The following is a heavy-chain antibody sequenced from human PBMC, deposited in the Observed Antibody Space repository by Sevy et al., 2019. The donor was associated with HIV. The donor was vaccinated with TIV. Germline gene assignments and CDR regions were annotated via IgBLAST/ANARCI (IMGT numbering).Heavy chain of an antibody. CDR2: ISGSGGST. CDR3: AKDTTVTTREDY. J-gene: IGHJ4*02. CDR1: GFTFSSYA. D-gene: IGHD4-17*01. V-gene: IGHV3-23*01. Sequence: GGSLRLSCAASGFTFSSYAMSWVRQAPGKGLEWVSAISGSGGSTYYADSVKGRFTISRDNSKNTLYLQMNSLRAEDTAIYYCAKDTTVTTREDYWGQGTLVTVSS.